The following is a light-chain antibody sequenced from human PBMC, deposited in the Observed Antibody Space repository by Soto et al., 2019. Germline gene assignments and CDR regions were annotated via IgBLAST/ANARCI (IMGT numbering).Light chain of an antibody. Sequence: QSVLTQPRSVSGSPGQSVTISCTGTSSDVGGYNYVSWYQQHPGKAPKLMIYDVSKRPSGVPDRFSGSKSGNTASLTISGLQAEDEADYYCCSYAGSPHYVFGTGTQLTVL. V-gene: IGLV2-11*01. CDR3: CSYAGSPHYV. CDR2: DVS. CDR1: SSDVGGYNY. J-gene: IGLJ1*01.